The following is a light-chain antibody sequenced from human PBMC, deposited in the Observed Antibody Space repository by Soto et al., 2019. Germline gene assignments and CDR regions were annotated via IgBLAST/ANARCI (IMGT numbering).Light chain of an antibody. CDR3: QQYNISPFS. CDR1: QSLSITY. CDR2: AAS. V-gene: IGKV3-20*01. J-gene: IGKJ2*01. Sequence: EVVLTQSPGTLSLSPGDRATLSCRASQSLSITYLVWYQQRSGRAPRLLISAASSRAAGVPDRFSGSGSGTDFTLTITSLEPEDFAVYYCQQYNISPFSFGQGTKLEIK.